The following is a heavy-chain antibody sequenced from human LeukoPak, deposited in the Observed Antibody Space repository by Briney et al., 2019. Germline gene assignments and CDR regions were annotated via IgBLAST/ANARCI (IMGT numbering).Heavy chain of an antibody. Sequence: GGSLRLSCAASGFTFSSYSMNWVRQAPGKGLEWVSYIGAAGSTIYYADSVKGRFTISRDNAKNSLYLQMNSLRDEDTAVYYCARGLAYYDYVWGSYRPGNFDYWGQGTLVTVSS. V-gene: IGHV3-48*02. CDR1: GFTFSSYS. CDR3: ARGLAYYDYVWGSYRPGNFDY. J-gene: IGHJ4*02. CDR2: IGAAGSTI. D-gene: IGHD3-16*02.